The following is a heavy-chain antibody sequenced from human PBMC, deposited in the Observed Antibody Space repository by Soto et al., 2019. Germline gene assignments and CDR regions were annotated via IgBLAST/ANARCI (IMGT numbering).Heavy chain of an antibody. D-gene: IGHD6-13*01. V-gene: IGHV1-69*13. CDR1: GGTFSSYA. J-gene: IGHJ1*01. Sequence: SVKVSCKASGGTFSSYAISWVRQAPGQGLEWMGGIIPIFGTANYAQKFQGRVTITADESTSTAYMELSSLRSEDTAVYYCARTRIAAAGPRAEYFQHWGQGTLVTVSS. CDR3: ARTRIAAAGPRAEYFQH. CDR2: IIPIFGTA.